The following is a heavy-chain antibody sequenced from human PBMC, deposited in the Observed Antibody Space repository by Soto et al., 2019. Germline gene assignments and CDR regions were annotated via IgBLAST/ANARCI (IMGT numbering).Heavy chain of an antibody. CDR3: AKDGGRDYYDSSGYYAFDI. Sequence: GGPRSLSRAASGFTFSSYTMRWDHQAPGKGLEWVSAISGSGGSTYYADSVKGRFTISIDNSKNTLYLQMNSLRAEDTAVYYFAKDGGRDYYDSSGYYAFDIWGQGTMVTVSS. CDR1: GFTFSSYT. CDR2: ISGSGGST. V-gene: IGHV3-23*01. J-gene: IGHJ3*02. D-gene: IGHD3-22*01.